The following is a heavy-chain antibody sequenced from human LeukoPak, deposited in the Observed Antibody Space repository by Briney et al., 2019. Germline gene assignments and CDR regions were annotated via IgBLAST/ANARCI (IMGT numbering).Heavy chain of an antibody. D-gene: IGHD5-12*01. CDR2: ISSSSSYI. CDR1: GFTFSSYS. Sequence: GGSLRLSCAASGFTFSSYSMNWVRQAPGKGLEWVSSISSSSSYIYYADSVKGRFTISRDNAKNSLYLQMNSLRAEDTAVYYCARDPRIYSGYDPLDYWGQGNLVTVSS. J-gene: IGHJ4*02. V-gene: IGHV3-21*01. CDR3: ARDPRIYSGYDPLDY.